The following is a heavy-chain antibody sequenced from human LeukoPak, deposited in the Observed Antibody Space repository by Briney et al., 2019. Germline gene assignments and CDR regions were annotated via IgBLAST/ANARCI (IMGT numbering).Heavy chain of an antibody. D-gene: IGHD5-24*01. CDR2: MNPNSGNT. V-gene: IGHV1-8*02. CDR3: ARGRTGRDGYRRNWFDP. Sequence: ASVKVSCKASGGTFSSYTISWVRQATGQGLEWMGWMNPNSGNTGYAQKFQGRVTMTRNTSISTAYMELSSLRSEDTAVYYCARGRTGRDGYRRNWFDPWGQGTLVTVSS. CDR1: GGTFSSYT. J-gene: IGHJ5*02.